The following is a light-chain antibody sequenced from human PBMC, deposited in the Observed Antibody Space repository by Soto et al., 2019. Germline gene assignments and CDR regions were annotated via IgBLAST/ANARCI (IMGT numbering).Light chain of an antibody. CDR2: DAS. Sequence: DIQMTQSPSTLSASVGDRVTITCRASQSITYWLAWYQQKPGKAPKFLIYDASSLQTGVPSRFSGSGSGTEFTLTISRLEPEDFAVYYCQQYGSSPLTFGGGTKVDIK. J-gene: IGKJ4*01. CDR1: QSITYW. CDR3: QQYGSSPLT. V-gene: IGKV1-5*01.